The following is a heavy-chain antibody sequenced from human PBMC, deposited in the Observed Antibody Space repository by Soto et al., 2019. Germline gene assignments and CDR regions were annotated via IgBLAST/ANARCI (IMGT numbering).Heavy chain of an antibody. CDR3: ASGAI. D-gene: IGHD2-2*01. V-gene: IGHV3-7*01. J-gene: IGHJ4*02. CDR1: GFTFSNYW. CDR2: IKQDGTEK. Sequence: EVQLVESGGGLVQPGGSLRLSCAASGFTFSNYWMSWVRQAPGKGLEWVANIKQDGTEKNYVDSVRGRFTISRDNAKNSLALQMNSLTAEVTAVYYCASGAIWGQGTLVTVSS.